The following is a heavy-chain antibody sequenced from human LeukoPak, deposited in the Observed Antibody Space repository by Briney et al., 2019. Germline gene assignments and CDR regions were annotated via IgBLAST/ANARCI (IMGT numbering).Heavy chain of an antibody. CDR2: ISDSGSIT. CDR1: GFTVGSNY. J-gene: IGHJ4*02. V-gene: IGHV3-23*01. Sequence: GGSLRLSCAASGFTVGSNYMSWVRQAPGKGLEWVSVISDSGSITYYADSVKGRFTISRDNSKNTLFLQMNSLRAEDTAVYYCAKDARRTSGWYFFDYWGQGTLVTVSS. D-gene: IGHD6-19*01. CDR3: AKDARRTSGWYFFDY.